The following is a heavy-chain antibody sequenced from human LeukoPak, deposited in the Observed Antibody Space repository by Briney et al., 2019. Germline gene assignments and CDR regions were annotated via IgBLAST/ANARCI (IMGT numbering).Heavy chain of an antibody. Sequence: PSETLSLTRTVSGGSISSYYWSWTRQPAEKGLEWIGRIYSTGSTNYNPSLKSRVTMSVDTSKNQFSLRLSSVTAADTAVYYCANSARDAYSHFDYWGQGTLVTVS. D-gene: IGHD5-24*01. CDR3: ANSARDAYSHFDY. CDR2: IYSTGST. J-gene: IGHJ4*02. CDR1: GGSISSYY. V-gene: IGHV4-4*07.